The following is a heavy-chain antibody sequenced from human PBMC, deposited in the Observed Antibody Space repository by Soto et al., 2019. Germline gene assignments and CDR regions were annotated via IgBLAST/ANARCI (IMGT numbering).Heavy chain of an antibody. CDR2: ISGSGGST. Sequence: GGSLRLSCAASGFTFSSYAMSWVRQAPGKGLEWVSAISGSGGSTYYADSVKGRLTISRDNSKNTLYLQMNSLRAEDTAVYYCAKDPDYGDQIFMYDYWGQGTLVTVSS. D-gene: IGHD4-17*01. CDR3: AKDPDYGDQIFMYDY. J-gene: IGHJ4*02. CDR1: GFTFSSYA. V-gene: IGHV3-23*01.